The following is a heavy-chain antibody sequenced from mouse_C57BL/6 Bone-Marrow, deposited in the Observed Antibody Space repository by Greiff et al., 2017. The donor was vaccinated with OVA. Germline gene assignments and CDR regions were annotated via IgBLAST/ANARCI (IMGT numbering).Heavy chain of an antibody. CDR2: ISSGGDYI. V-gene: IGHV5-9-1*02. CDR1: GFTFSSYA. D-gene: IGHD2-5*01. J-gene: IGHJ3*01. Sequence: EVNVVESGEGLVKPGGSLKLSCAASGFTFSSYAMSWVRQTPEKRLEWVAYISSGGDYIYYADTVKGRFTISRDNARNTLYLPMSSLKSEDTAMYYCTRDLRSNFSWFAYWGQGTLVTVSA. CDR3: TRDLRSNFSWFAY.